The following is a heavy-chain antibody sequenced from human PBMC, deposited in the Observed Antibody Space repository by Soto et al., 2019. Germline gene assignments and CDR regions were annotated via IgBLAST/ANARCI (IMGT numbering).Heavy chain of an antibody. V-gene: IGHV1-18*01. D-gene: IGHD2-2*01. Sequence: QVQLVQSGAEVKEPGASVKVSCKASGYTFTSYGISWVRQAPRQGLEWMGWISAYNGNTNYAQKLQGRVTMTTDTXTXXAYMELRSLRSDDTAVYYCARDDCSSTSCLNWFDPWGQGTLVTVSS. CDR3: ARDDCSSTSCLNWFDP. J-gene: IGHJ5*02. CDR1: GYTFTSYG. CDR2: ISAYNGNT.